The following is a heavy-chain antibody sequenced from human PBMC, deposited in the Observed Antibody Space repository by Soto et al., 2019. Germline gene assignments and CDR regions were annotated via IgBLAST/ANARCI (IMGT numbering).Heavy chain of an antibody. CDR3: AASIFYYGMDV. J-gene: IGHJ6*02. CDR1: GYTFTNYW. CDR2: IYPGDSDT. Sequence: PGESLKISCKGSGYTFTNYWIGWVRQPPGKGREWMGIIYPGDSDTKYNPSFQGQVTISADKSITTTYLQWSSLQASDTAIYYCAASIFYYGMDVWGQGTTVTVSS. V-gene: IGHV5-51*01.